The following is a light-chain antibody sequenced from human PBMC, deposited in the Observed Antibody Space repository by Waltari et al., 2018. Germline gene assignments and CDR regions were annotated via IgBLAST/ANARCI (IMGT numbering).Light chain of an antibody. Sequence: QSALTQPASVSGSPGQSITISCTGTSSDVGSYNLVSWYQHHPGKAPKLIIYEVTKRPSGVSNRFSGFKSGNTASLTISGLQAEDETDYYCCSFVGSRTSLYVFGTGTKVSVL. CDR2: EVT. J-gene: IGLJ1*01. CDR1: SSDVGSYNL. V-gene: IGLV2-23*02. CDR3: CSFVGSRTSLYV.